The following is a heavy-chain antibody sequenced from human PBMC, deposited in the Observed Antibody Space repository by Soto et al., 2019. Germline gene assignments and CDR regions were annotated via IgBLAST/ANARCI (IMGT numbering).Heavy chain of an antibody. V-gene: IGHV3-21*01. CDR2: ISSSSSYI. Sequence: GGSLRLSCAASGFTFSSYSMNWVRQAPGKGLEWVSSISSSSSYIYYADSVKGRFTISRDNAKNSLYLQMNSLRAEDTAVYYCARLIGSHPGSPGYRVELWGQGTTVTVPS. D-gene: IGHD3-10*01. J-gene: IGHJ6*02. CDR1: GFTFSSYS. CDR3: ARLIGSHPGSPGYRVEL.